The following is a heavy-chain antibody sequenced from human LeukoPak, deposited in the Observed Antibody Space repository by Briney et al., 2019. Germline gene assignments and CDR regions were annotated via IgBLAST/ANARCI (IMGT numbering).Heavy chain of an antibody. V-gene: IGHV5-51*01. J-gene: IGHJ2*01. CDR3: ARRVYSNYWYFDL. D-gene: IGHD4-11*01. CDR2: IYPGDSDA. CDR1: GYSFTNYW. Sequence: GESLKISCKGSGYSFTNYWIGWVRQMPGKGLEWMGIIYPGDSDARCGPSFQGQVTISADKSISTAYLQWSSLKASDTAIYYCARRVYSNYWYFDLWGRGTLVTVSS.